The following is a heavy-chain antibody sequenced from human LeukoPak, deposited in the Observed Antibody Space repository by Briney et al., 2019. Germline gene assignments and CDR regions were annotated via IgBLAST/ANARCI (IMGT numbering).Heavy chain of an antibody. V-gene: IGHV1-2*02. J-gene: IGHJ1*01. CDR2: INPNSGGT. CDR3: ARLYSGSPEYFQH. Sequence: ASVKVSCKASGYTFTGYYMHWVRQAPGQGLEWMGWINPNSGGTNYAQKFQGRVTMTRDTSISTAYMELSRLRSDDTAVYYCARLYSGSPEYFQHWGQGTLVTVSS. CDR1: GYTFTGYY. D-gene: IGHD1-26*01.